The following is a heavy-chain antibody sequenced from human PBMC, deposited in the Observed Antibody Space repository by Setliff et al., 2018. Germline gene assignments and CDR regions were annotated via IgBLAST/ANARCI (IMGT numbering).Heavy chain of an antibody. V-gene: IGHV1-46*01. D-gene: IGHD6-13*01. CDR3: ARAGQLDYFQH. CDR2: INPSGGLT. CDR1: GYTLSKYY. J-gene: IGHJ1*01. Sequence: ASVKVSCKASGYTLSKYYMHWVRQAPGQGLEWMGIINPSGGLTKYAQKFQGRVTMTSDTSTNTVYLEVSSLRSEDTAVYYCARAGQLDYFQHWGQGTLVTVSS.